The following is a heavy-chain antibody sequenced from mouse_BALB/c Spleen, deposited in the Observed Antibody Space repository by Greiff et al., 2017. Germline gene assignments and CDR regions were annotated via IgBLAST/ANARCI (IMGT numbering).Heavy chain of an antibody. CDR3: AREAGNHAMDY. V-gene: IGHV1-54*03. CDR2: INPGSGGT. D-gene: IGHD2-1*01. CDR1: GYAFTNYL. Sequence: VQLQESGAELVRPGTSVKVSCKASGYAFTNYLIEWVKQRPGQGLEWIGVINPGSGGTNYNEKFKGKATLTADKSSSTAYMQLSSLTSDDSAVYFCAREAGNHAMDYWGQGTSVTVSS. J-gene: IGHJ4*01.